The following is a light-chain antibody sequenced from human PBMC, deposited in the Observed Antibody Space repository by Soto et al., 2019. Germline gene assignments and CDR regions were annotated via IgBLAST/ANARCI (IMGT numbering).Light chain of an antibody. V-gene: IGKV3-11*01. CDR3: QQRSNWPPIP. CDR2: GAS. CDR1: QTISNNY. Sequence: EIVLKQSPATLSLSPGERATLSCRAIQTISNNYLAWYQQKPGQAPRLLIYGASNRATGIPARFSGSGSGTDFTLTISSLEPEDFAVYYCQQRSNWPPIPFGQGTRLEI. J-gene: IGKJ5*01.